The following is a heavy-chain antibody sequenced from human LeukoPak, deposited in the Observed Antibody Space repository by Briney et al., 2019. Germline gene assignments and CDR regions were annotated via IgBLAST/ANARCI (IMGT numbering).Heavy chain of an antibody. CDR3: ARKASIRGGFH. V-gene: IGHV4-34*01. CDR2: INHSGST. D-gene: IGHD2-2*01. CDR1: GFTFSSYW. J-gene: IGHJ4*02. Sequence: GSLRLSCAASGFTFSSYWMSWVRQAPGKGLEWIGEINHSGSTNYNPSLKSRITISVDTSKNQFSLKLISVTAADTAVYYCARKASIRGGFHWGQGTLVTVSS.